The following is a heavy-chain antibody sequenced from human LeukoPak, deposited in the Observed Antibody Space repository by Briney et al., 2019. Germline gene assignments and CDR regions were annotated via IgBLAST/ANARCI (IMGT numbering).Heavy chain of an antibody. CDR1: GGSISSYY. D-gene: IGHD3-10*01. V-gene: IGHV4-59*01. Sequence: SETPSLTCTVSGGSISSYYWSWIRQPPGKGLEWIGYIYYSGSTNYNPSLKSRVTISVDTSKNQFSLKLSSVTAADTAVYYCARVETVLWFGELDHPMNWFDPWGQGTLVTVSS. J-gene: IGHJ5*02. CDR3: ARVETVLWFGELDHPMNWFDP. CDR2: IYYSGST.